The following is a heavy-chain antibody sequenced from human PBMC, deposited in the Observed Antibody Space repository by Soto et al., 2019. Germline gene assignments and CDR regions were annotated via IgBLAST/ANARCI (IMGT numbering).Heavy chain of an antibody. D-gene: IGHD3-16*02. Sequence: GGSLRLSCAASGFTVSSYGRHRVRKATGKGPGWVAVIGYEGSNKYYADSKKGRVPISRDNTKNTLYLQMNSLRAEDTAVYYCAREIGSIVSPYYHGMDVRGKGTTVTVSS. CDR3: AREIGSIVSPYYHGMDV. J-gene: IGHJ6*04. V-gene: IGHV3-33*01. CDR1: GFTVSSYG. CDR2: IGYEGSNK.